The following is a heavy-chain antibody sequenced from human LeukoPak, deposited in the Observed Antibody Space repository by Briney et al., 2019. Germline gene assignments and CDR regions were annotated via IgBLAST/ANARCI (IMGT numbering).Heavy chain of an antibody. Sequence: ASVKVSCKASGYTFTGYYMHWVRQAPGQGLAWMGWINPNSGGTNYAQKFQGRVTMTRDTSISTAYMDLSRLRSDDTAVYYCARDEGDCSGASCYFGSFDYWGQGTLVTVSS. V-gene: IGHV1-2*02. J-gene: IGHJ4*02. CDR3: ARDEGDCSGASCYFGSFDY. CDR1: GYTFTGYY. D-gene: IGHD2-15*01. CDR2: INPNSGGT.